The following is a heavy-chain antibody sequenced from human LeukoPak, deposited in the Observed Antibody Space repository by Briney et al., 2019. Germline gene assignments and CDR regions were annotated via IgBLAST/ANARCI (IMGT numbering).Heavy chain of an antibody. CDR1: GFTFDDYA. D-gene: IGHD3-9*01. CDR3: AKDMGALGGILTGYYFAFDI. Sequence: GGSLRLSCAASGFTFDDYAMHWVRQTPGKGLEWVSGISWNSGSIGYADSVKGRFTISRDNAKNSLYLQMNSLRAEDTALYYCAKDMGALGGILTGYYFAFDIWGQGTMVTVSS. CDR2: ISWNSGSI. V-gene: IGHV3-9*01. J-gene: IGHJ3*02.